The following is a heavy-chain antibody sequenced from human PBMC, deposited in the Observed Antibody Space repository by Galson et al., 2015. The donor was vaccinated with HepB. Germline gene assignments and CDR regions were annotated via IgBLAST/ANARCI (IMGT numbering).Heavy chain of an antibody. CDR1: GGSISSSSYY. CDR2: IYYSGST. V-gene: IGHV4-39*07. Sequence: SETLSLTCTVSGGSISSSSYYWGWIRQPPGKGLEWIGSIYYSGSTYYNPSLKSRVTISVDTSKNQFSLKLSSVTAADTAVYYCASSLRYSSGWYAPFDPWGQGTLVTVSS. D-gene: IGHD6-19*01. J-gene: IGHJ5*02. CDR3: ASSLRYSSGWYAPFDP.